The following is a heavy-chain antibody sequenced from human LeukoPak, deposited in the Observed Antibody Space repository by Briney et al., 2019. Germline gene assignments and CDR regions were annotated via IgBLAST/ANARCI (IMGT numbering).Heavy chain of an antibody. CDR3: ARLPAGFGEFDY. D-gene: IGHD3-10*01. J-gene: IGHJ4*02. CDR2: ISGSGGST. Sequence: GGSLRLSCAASGFTFSSYAMSWVRQAPGKGLEWVSAISGSGGSTYYADSVKGRFTISRDNSKNTLYLQMNSLRAEDTAVYYCARLPAGFGEFDYWGQGTLVTVSS. CDR1: GFTFSSYA. V-gene: IGHV3-23*01.